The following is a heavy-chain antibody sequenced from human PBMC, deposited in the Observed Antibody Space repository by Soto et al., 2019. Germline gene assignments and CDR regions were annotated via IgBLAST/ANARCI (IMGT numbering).Heavy chain of an antibody. D-gene: IGHD5-18*01. CDR1: GCSLSTSGVG. CDR3: ALRGYNYGFDY. Sequence: QITLKESGPTLVKATRTLTLTCTFSGCSLSTSGVGVGWIRGHPRKAPAWLALIYWDGDKGSSPSLKRRLTITKDTSTHHVFLTTTHMDPVDTATYSCALRGYNYGFDYWGQGTLVTASS. V-gene: IGHV2-5*02. CDR2: IYWDGDK. J-gene: IGHJ4*02.